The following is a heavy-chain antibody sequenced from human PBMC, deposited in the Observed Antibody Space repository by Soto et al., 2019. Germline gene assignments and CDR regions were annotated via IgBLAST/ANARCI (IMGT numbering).Heavy chain of an antibody. CDR1: GFTFSTYD. J-gene: IGHJ5*02. CDR2: FHTAGDT. D-gene: IGHD2-21*02. V-gene: IGHV3-13*04. CDR3: VGSRPSCGGDCLSLDL. Sequence: PGGSLRLSCAAAGFTFSTYDMHWVRKETGKGLEWVSAFHTAGDTHYADSVKGRFTITRDNARNSFYLQMNSLRVGDTAVYYCVGSRPSCGGDCLSLDLWGQGTLVTVSS.